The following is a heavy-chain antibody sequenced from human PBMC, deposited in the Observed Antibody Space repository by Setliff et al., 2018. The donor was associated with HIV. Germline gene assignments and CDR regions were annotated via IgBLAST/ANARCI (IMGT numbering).Heavy chain of an antibody. CDR1: GGSISSGSYY. J-gene: IGHJ6*03. CDR3: ARDKGYYYMDV. V-gene: IGHV4-61*02. CDR2: IYTSGST. Sequence: LSLTCTVSGGSISSGSYYWSWIRQPAGKGLEWIGRIYTSGSTNDNPSLKSRITISVDTSNNQFSLRLSSVTAADTAVYYCARDKGYYYMDVWGKGITVTVSS.